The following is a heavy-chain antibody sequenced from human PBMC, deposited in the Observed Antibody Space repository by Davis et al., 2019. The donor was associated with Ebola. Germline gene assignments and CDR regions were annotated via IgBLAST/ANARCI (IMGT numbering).Heavy chain of an antibody. CDR2: IYPGDSYT. CDR1: GYSFTSYW. Sequence: GESLKISCRGSGYSFTSYWIGWVRQMPGKGLEWLGIIYPGDSYTNYSPSFQGHVTISADKSISTAYLQWSSLKASDTAMYYCARPIFYDSSGYYGYWGQGTLVTVSS. V-gene: IGHV5-51*01. CDR3: ARPIFYDSSGYYGY. J-gene: IGHJ4*02. D-gene: IGHD3-22*01.